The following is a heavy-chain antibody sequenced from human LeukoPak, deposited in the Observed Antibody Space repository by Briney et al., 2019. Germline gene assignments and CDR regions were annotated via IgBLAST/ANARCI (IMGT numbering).Heavy chain of an antibody. V-gene: IGHV3-21*01. J-gene: IGHJ4*02. D-gene: IGHD4-17*01. CDR1: GFTFSSYS. CDR2: ISSSSYI. CDR3: ARLDYGRNKVR. Sequence: PGGSLRLSCAASGFTFSSYSMNWVRQAPGKGLEWVSSISSSSYIYYADSVKGRFTISRDNAKNSLYLQMNSLRAEDTAVYYCARLDYGRNKVRWGQGTLVTVSS.